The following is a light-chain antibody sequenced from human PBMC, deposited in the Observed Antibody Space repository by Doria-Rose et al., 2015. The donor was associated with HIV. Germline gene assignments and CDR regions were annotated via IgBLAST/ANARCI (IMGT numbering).Light chain of an antibody. J-gene: IGKJ1*01. Sequence: EIVLTQSPGTLSLSPGERATLSCRASQSFSSTYLACYQQKPGQAPSLLIYDGSTRATGIPGRFSASGSGTDFTLTINRLEPEDFALYYCHQYGTSWTFGQGTKVEI. CDR3: HQYGTSWT. V-gene: IGKV3-20*01. CDR2: DGS. CDR1: QSFSSTY.